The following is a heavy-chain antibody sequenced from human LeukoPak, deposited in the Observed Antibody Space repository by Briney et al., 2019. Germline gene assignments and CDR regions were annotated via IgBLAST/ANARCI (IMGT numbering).Heavy chain of an antibody. D-gene: IGHD1-26*01. J-gene: IGHJ2*01. V-gene: IGHV4-39*07. CDR1: GGSIGSSAYS. CDR3: AREIFSGTYGDGKYFDL. Sequence: SETLSLTCTVTGGSIGSSAYSWGWIRQPPGKGLEWIGEIWHSGITNFNPSLKSRLTMSVDKSKNQFSLKLSSVTAADTAVYLCAREIFSGTYGDGKYFDLWGRGTLVTVSS. CDR2: IWHSGIT.